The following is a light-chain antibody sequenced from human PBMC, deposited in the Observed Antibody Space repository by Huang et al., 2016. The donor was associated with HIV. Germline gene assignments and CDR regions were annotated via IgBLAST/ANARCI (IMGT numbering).Light chain of an antibody. Sequence: EIVLTQSPGTLSLSPGERATLSCRASQMVSGNYLAWYQQRPGQAPRLLIYHSSTRAPGIPGRFSGSGSGTDFTLTISRLEPEDFAVFYCQQYGNSPFTFGPGTKVDI. V-gene: IGKV3-20*01. CDR1: QMVSGNY. J-gene: IGKJ3*01. CDR3: QQYGNSPFT. CDR2: HSS.